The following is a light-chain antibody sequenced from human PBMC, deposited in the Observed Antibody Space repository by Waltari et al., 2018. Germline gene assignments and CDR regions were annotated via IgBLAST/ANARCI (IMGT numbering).Light chain of an antibody. V-gene: IGKV3-20*01. J-gene: IGKJ1*01. CDR1: QSMDSSN. CDR3: LQYDTAPRT. Sequence: EIVLTQSPGTLSLSPGEGATLSCRTSQSMDSSNLAWYQHKVGQAPRLLIYSTSSRATGVPDRFSGGGSGTGFTLTISRLEPEDFAVYYCLQYDTAPRTFGQGTKVE. CDR2: STS.